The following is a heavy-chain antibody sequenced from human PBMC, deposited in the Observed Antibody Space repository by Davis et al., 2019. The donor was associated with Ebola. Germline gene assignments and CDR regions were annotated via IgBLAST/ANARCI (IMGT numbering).Heavy chain of an antibody. J-gene: IGHJ4*02. D-gene: IGHD3-3*01. Sequence: PSETLSLTCTVSGGSIRSYYWSWIRQPPGQGLEWIGYISYNGSTNYNPSLKSRVTISVDTSKNQFSLKLSSVTAADTAVYYCARRDFWSSYIDYWGQGTLVTVSS. CDR1: GGSIRSYY. CDR2: ISYNGST. CDR3: ARRDFWSSYIDY. V-gene: IGHV4-59*01.